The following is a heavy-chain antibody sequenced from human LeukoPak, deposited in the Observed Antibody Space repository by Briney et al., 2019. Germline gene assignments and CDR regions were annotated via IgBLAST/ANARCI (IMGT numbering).Heavy chain of an antibody. J-gene: IGHJ4*02. CDR3: ARYSTVTRYFDY. Sequence: PSETLSLTCAVSGGSISSGGYSWSWIRQPPGKGLEWIGYIYHSGSTYYNPSLKSRVTISVDRSKNQFSLKLSSVTAADTAVYYCARYSTVTRYFDYWGQGTLVTVSS. D-gene: IGHD4-17*01. CDR1: GGSISSGGYS. CDR2: IYHSGST. V-gene: IGHV4-30-2*01.